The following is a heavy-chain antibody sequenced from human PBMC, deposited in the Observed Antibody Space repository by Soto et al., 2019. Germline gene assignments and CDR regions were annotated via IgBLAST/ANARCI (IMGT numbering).Heavy chain of an antibody. CDR2: INAHSGGT. V-gene: IGHV1-2*02. Sequence: ASVKVSCKASGYTITAHLLHWLRQAPGQGLEWMGWINAHSGGTEYAQKFQGRVTLTRDTSIATAYLTLTSLTSDDTALYYCAKDLTRQLAYWLDPWGQGTQVTVSS. CDR3: AKDLTRQLAYWLDP. J-gene: IGHJ5*02. D-gene: IGHD6-6*01. CDR1: GYTITAHL.